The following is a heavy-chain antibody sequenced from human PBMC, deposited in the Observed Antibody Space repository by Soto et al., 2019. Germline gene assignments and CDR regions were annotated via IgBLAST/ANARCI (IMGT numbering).Heavy chain of an antibody. Sequence: QVQLVESGGGLVKPGGSLRLSCAASGFTFSDYYMIWIRQAPGKGLKWVSYISSSSSYTNYADSVKGRFTIARDNAKNSLYLQMNSLRADDTAVYYCAGVRALAADGMDVWGQGTTVTVSS. J-gene: IGHJ6*02. CDR2: ISSSSSYT. CDR1: GFTFSDYY. D-gene: IGHD6-19*01. V-gene: IGHV3-11*05. CDR3: AGVRALAADGMDV.